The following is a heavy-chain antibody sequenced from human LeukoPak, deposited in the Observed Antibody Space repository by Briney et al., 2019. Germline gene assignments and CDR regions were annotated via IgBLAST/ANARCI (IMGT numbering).Heavy chain of an antibody. J-gene: IGHJ4*02. CDR2: IDSDGSST. V-gene: IGHV3-74*01. CDR3: VRYYDRPF. Sequence: GGSLRLSCAASGFTFSGYWMYWVRQAPGKGLVWVSRIDSDGSSTTYADSVKGRFTISRDNAKNTLYLQMNSLRAEDTAVYCCVRYYDRPFWGQGTLVTVSS. D-gene: IGHD3-22*01. CDR1: GFTFSGYW.